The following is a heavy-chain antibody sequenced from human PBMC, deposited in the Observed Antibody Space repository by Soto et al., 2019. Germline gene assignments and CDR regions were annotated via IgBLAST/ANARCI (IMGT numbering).Heavy chain of an antibody. D-gene: IGHD6-13*01. CDR1: GGSIRSSDYY. CDR3: ARVIITATGTSGFDS. V-gene: IGHV4-30-4*01. J-gene: IGHJ4*02. CDR2: VYYSESA. Sequence: QVQLQESGPGLVKPSQTLSLTCTVSGGSIRSSDYYWSWIRQPPGKVLEWIGYVYYSESAYYNPSLQSRGFISIDTSKNQFSLTLSSVTAADTAVYYCARVIITATGTSGFDSWGQGTLVTVSS.